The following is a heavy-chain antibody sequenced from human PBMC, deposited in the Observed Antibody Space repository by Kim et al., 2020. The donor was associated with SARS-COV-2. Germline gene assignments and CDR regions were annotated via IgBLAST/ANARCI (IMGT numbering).Heavy chain of an antibody. CDR2: IDPSDSYT. D-gene: IGHD3-10*01. CDR3: ARHELGVLLWFGEFDY. V-gene: IGHV5-10-1*01. Sequence: GESLKISCKGSGYSFTSYWISWVRQMPGKGLEWMGRIDPSDSYTNYSPSFQGHVTISADKSISTAYLQWSSLKASDTAMYYCARHELGVLLWFGEFDYWGQGTLVTVSS. CDR1: GYSFTSYW. J-gene: IGHJ4*02.